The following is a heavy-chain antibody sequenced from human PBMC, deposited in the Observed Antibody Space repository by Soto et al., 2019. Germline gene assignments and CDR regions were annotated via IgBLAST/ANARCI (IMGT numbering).Heavy chain of an antibody. V-gene: IGHV3-23*01. J-gene: IGHJ6*04. CDR3: AKERWEGYGM. CDR1: GFTFSSYA. Sequence: EVQLLESGGGLVQPGGSLRLSCAASGFTFSSYAMSWVRQAPGKGLEWVSTISGSGGSTYYADSVKGRFTISRDNSKKSLYLQMNSLRAEDAAVYFCAKERWEGYGMGGEGTTVTVSS. D-gene: IGHD1-26*01. CDR2: ISGSGGST.